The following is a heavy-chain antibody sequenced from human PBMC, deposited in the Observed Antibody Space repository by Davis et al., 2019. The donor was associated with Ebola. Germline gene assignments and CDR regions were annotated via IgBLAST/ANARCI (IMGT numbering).Heavy chain of an antibody. CDR3: ASPHQIRGKDCFDY. CDR2: INHRGKA. Sequence: PSETLSLTCTVFGGSISNNYYYWAWICQSPGQGLEWLGEINHRGKARYNTALQSRVTMSIDTSKMQFSLRLTSVTAADTAVYYCASPHQIRGKDCFDYWDQGNLVVVSS. J-gene: IGHJ4*02. CDR1: GGSISNNYYY. V-gene: IGHV4-39*07.